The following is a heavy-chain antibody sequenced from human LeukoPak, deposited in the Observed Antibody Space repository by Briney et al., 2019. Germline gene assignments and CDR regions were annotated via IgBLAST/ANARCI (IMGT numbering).Heavy chain of an antibody. CDR3: ARGGRAFDV. CDR2: IYHSGKA. V-gene: IGHV4-30-2*01. Sequence: SQTLSLTRTVSGGSISSGGYYWSWLRQPPGKGLEWIGYIYHSGKAYYNPSLESRVTISVDRSKNHFSLNLNSVTAADTSVYYCARGGRAFDVWGQGTLISVSP. J-gene: IGHJ3*01. CDR1: GGSISSGGYY.